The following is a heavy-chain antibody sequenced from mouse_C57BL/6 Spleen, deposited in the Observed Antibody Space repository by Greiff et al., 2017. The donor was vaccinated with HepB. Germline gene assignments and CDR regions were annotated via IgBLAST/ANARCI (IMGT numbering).Heavy chain of an antibody. D-gene: IGHD2-4*01. Sequence: EVQLQQSGPELVKPGASVKISCKASGYTFTDYYMNWVKQSHGKTLEWIGAINPNNGGTSYNQQFKGKATLTVDKSSRPAYMKLRSLTSEDSAVYYCARGGYNDYPYFDDWGQGTTLTVSS. CDR1: GYTFTDYY. CDR3: ARGGYNDYPYFDD. J-gene: IGHJ2*01. V-gene: IGHV1-26*01. CDR2: INPNNGGT.